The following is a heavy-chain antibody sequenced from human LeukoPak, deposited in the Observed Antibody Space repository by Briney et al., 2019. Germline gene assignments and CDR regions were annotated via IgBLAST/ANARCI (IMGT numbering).Heavy chain of an antibody. D-gene: IGHD2-2*01. J-gene: IGHJ4*02. CDR1: GGSISSYY. CDR3: ARERGYCSSTSCQYFDY. V-gene: IGHV4-4*07. CDR2: IYTSGST. Sequence: PSETLSLTCTVSGGSISSYYWSWIREPAGKGLEWIGRIYTSGSTNYNPSLKSRVTMSVDTSKNQFSLKLSSVTAADTAVYYCARERGYCSSTSCQYFDYWGQGTLATVSS.